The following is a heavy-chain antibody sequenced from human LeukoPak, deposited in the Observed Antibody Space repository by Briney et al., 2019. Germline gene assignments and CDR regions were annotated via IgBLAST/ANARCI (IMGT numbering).Heavy chain of an antibody. D-gene: IGHD6-13*01. J-gene: IGHJ4*02. CDR2: IYYSGST. CDR1: GGSISSGDYY. CDR3: ARVEEGAAASI. V-gene: IGHV4-30-4*01. Sequence: SETLSLTCTVSGGSISSGDYYWSWIRQPPGKGLEWIGYIYYSGSTYYNPSLKSRVTISVDTSKNQFSLKLSSVTAADTAVYYCARVEEGAAASIWGQGTLVTVSS.